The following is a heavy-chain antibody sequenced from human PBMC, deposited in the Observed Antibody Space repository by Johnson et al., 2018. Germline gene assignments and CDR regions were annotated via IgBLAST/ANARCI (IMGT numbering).Heavy chain of an antibody. CDR2: ISGSGGST. CDR1: GFTFDDYA. D-gene: IGHD3-3*01. Sequence: VQLVESGGGLVQPGRSLRLSCAASGFTFDDYAMYWVRQAPGKGLEWVSGISGSGGSTYYADSVKGRFTISRDNSKNTLYLQMNSLRAEDTAVYYCAKEPASIFGVVISAEYFQHWGQGTLVTVSS. J-gene: IGHJ1*01. CDR3: AKEPASIFGVVISAEYFQH. V-gene: IGHV3-23*04.